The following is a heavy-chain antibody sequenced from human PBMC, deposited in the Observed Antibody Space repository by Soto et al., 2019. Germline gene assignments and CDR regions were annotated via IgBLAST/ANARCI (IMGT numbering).Heavy chain of an antibody. CDR2: IYYSGST. V-gene: IGHV4-39*01. J-gene: IGHJ5*02. D-gene: IGHD3-16*01. Sequence: PSETLSLTCTVSGGSISSSSYYWGWIRQPPGKGLEWIGSIYYSGSTYYNPSLKSRVTISVDTSKNQFSLKLSSVTAAVTAVYYCARHFGVYSPNWFDPWGQGTLVTVSS. CDR1: GGSISSSSYY. CDR3: ARHFGVYSPNWFDP.